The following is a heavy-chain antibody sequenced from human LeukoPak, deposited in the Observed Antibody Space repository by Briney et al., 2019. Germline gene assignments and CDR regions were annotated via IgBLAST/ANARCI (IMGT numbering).Heavy chain of an antibody. Sequence: ASVKVSCKASGYTFTSYGISWVRQAPGQGLEWMGWISAYNGNTNYAQKLQGRVTMTTDTSTSTAYMELRSLRSDDTAVYYCARDLGGIAAADKADYRGQGTLVTVSS. D-gene: IGHD6-13*01. J-gene: IGHJ4*02. V-gene: IGHV1-18*01. CDR3: ARDLGGIAAADKADY. CDR1: GYTFTSYG. CDR2: ISAYNGNT.